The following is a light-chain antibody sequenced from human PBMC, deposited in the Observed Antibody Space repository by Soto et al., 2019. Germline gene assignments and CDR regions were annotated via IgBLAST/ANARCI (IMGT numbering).Light chain of an antibody. CDR3: QQSYRAPYT. J-gene: IGKJ2*01. CDR2: AAS. CDR1: QSISNF. V-gene: IGKV1-39*01. Sequence: QLTQSPSSLSTSVGDSVTITCRASQSISNFLNWYQHKPGKAPDLLIYAASTLFSGVPSRFRGSGSGTDFTLTITSLQPEDFATYYCQQSYRAPYTFGQGTKLEIK.